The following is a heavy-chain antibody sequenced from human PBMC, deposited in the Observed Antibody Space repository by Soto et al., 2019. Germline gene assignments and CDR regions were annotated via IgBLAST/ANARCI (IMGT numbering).Heavy chain of an antibody. J-gene: IGHJ4*02. CDR2: IWYDGSVK. D-gene: IGHD2-21*01. CDR1: GFTFGTYG. Sequence: AGSLRLSCAASGFTFGTYGMHWVRQAPGKGQEWVAGIWYDGSVKTYADSVKGRFSISRDNSQNTVYPQMNTLRAGDTAVYYCARADCGGQCPCDYWGQGTLVTVSS. CDR3: ARADCGGQCPCDY. V-gene: IGHV3-33*01.